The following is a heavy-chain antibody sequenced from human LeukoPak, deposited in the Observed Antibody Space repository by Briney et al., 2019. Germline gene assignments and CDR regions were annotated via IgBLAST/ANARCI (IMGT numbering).Heavy chain of an antibody. CDR2: INPNTGDT. CDR3: APTNGGSYYFDY. Sequence: GASVKVSCKASGYRFTSYYMHWVRQAPGQGLEWMGWINPNTGDTNYAQTFQGRVTMTRETSISTAYMELSRLRSDDTAVFYCAPTNGGSYYFDYWGPGTLVTVSS. CDR1: GYRFTSYY. V-gene: IGHV1-2*02. D-gene: IGHD2-8*01. J-gene: IGHJ4*02.